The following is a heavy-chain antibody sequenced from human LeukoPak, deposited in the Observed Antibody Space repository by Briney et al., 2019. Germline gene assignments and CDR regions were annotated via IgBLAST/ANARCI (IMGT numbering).Heavy chain of an antibody. CDR1: GYTFTGHY. CDR2: INPNSGST. V-gene: IGHV1-2*02. Sequence: GASVKVSCTASGYTFTGHYMHWVRQAPGQGLEWMGWINPNSGSTKYAQTFQDRVTMTRDTSISTAYMELNSLKSDDTAVYYCARTWIQLWTPDFDYWGQGTLVTVSS. D-gene: IGHD5-18*01. J-gene: IGHJ4*02. CDR3: ARTWIQLWTPDFDY.